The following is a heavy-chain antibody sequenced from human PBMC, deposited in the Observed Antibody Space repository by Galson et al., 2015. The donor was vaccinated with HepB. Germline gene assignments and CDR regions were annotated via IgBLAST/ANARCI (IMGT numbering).Heavy chain of an antibody. CDR1: GYTFTSFY. J-gene: IGHJ5*02. CDR3: ARVGSKVVVVPDNH. V-gene: IGHV1-46*04. D-gene: IGHD3-22*01. CDR2: INPSGGST. Sequence: SVKVSCKASGYTFTSFYMHWVRQAPGQGLEWMGIINPSGGSTSYAQKLQGRVTMTRDTSTDTVYMELSSLRSEDTAVYYCARVGSKVVVVPDNHCGPGTPVSV.